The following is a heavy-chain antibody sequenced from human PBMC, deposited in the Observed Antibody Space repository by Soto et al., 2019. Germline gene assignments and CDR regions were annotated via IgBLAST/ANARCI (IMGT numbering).Heavy chain of an antibody. J-gene: IGHJ4*02. CDR3: ASHMVRGVPFGY. V-gene: IGHV4-59*08. Sequence: PSETLSLTCTVSGGSISSYYWSWIRQPPGKGLEWIGYIYFRGSTNYSPSLKSRVTISVDTSKNQFSLKLSSVTAADTAVYYCASHMVRGVPFGYWGQGTLVTVS. CDR1: GGSISSYY. D-gene: IGHD3-10*01. CDR2: IYFRGST.